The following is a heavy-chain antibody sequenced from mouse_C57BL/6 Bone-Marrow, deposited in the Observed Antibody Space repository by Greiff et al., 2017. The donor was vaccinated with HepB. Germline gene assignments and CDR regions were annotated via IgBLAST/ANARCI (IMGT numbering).Heavy chain of an antibody. Sequence: QVQLQQPGAELVKPGASVKMSCKASGYTFTSYWITWVKQRPGQGLEWIGDIYPGSGSTNYNEKFKSKATLTVDTSSSTAYMQLSSLTSEDAAVYYCARGPLYGSRGDYWGQGTTLTVSS. V-gene: IGHV1-55*01. J-gene: IGHJ2*01. CDR2: IYPGSGST. CDR3: ARGPLYGSRGDY. D-gene: IGHD1-1*01. CDR1: GYTFTSYW.